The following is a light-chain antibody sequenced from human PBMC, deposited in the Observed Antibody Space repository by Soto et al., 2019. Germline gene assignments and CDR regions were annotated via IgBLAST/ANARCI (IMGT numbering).Light chain of an antibody. CDR1: SSNIGAGYD. Sequence: QPVLTQPPSVSGAPGQRVTISCTGSSSNIGAGYDVHWYQQLPGTAPKLLIYGNINRPSGVPDRFSGSKSGTSASLAITGLQAEDEADYYCQYYDSSLSADYVFGTGTKVTAL. CDR3: QYYDSSLSADYV. V-gene: IGLV1-40*01. CDR2: GNI. J-gene: IGLJ1*01.